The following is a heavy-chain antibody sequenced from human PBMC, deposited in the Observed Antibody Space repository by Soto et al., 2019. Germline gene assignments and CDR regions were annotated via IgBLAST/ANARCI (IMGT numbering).Heavy chain of an antibody. D-gene: IGHD2-21*02. CDR3: AKRVAYFGCDCSSLDY. CDR2: ISGSGGST. V-gene: IGHV3-23*01. CDR1: GFTFNSYA. J-gene: IGHJ4*02. Sequence: EVQLLESGGGLVQTGESLRLSSAASGFTFNSYAMSWVRQAPGKGLEWVSTISGSGGSTYYADSVKGRFTISRDNSKNTVSLQMTSLRAEDTAVYYCAKRVAYFGCDCSSLDYWGQGTLVTVSS.